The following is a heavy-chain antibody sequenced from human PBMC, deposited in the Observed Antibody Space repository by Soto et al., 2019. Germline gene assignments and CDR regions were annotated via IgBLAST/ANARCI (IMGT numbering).Heavy chain of an antibody. D-gene: IGHD6-6*01. CDR1: GGTFSSYA. Sequence: QVQLVQSGAEVKKPGSSVKVSCKASGGTFSSYAISWVRQAPGQGLEWMGGIIPIFGTANYVQKFQGRVTITADESTSTAYVELGSLRSEDTAVYYCAREDRGGSSAGAYYYYGMDVWGQGTTVTVSS. CDR2: IIPIFGTA. J-gene: IGHJ6*02. CDR3: AREDRGGSSAGAYYYYGMDV. V-gene: IGHV1-69*01.